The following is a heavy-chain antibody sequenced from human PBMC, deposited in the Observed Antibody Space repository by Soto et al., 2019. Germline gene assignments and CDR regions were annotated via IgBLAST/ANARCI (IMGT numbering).Heavy chain of an antibody. CDR3: ARHFPPRYYFEY. J-gene: IGHJ4*02. D-gene: IGHD3-16*02. CDR1: GGSISSSSYY. CDR2: IYYSGST. Sequence: PSETLSLTCTVSGGSISSSSYYWGWIRQPPGKGLEWVGSIYYSGSTYYNPSLKSRVTISVDTSKNQFSLKLSSVTAADTAVYYCARHFPPRYYFEYWGQGTLVTVSS. V-gene: IGHV4-39*01.